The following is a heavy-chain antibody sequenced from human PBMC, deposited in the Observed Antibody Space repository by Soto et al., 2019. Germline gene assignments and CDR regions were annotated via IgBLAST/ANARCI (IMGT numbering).Heavy chain of an antibody. D-gene: IGHD2-2*01. CDR2: IWYDGSNK. J-gene: IGHJ6*03. CDR1: GFTFSSYG. V-gene: IGHV3-33*01. CDR3: ARSYCSSTSCYYYYMDV. Sequence: PGGSLRLSCAASGFTFSSYGMHWVRQAPGKGLEWVAVIWYDGSNKYYADSVKGRFTISRDNAKNTLYLQMNSLRAEDTAVYYCARSYCSSTSCYYYYMDVWGKGTTVTVSS.